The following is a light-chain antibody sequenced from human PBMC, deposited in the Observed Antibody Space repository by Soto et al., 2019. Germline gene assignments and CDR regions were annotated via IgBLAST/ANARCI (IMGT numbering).Light chain of an antibody. CDR3: QSYDSSLSALYV. Sequence: QSVLTQPPSVSGAPGQRITISCTGSSSNIGAGYDVHWYQQLPGTAPKLLMYGNSNRPSGVPDRFSGSKSGTSASLAITGLQAEDEADYYRQSYDSSLSALYVFGTGTKVTVL. CDR2: GNS. CDR1: SSNIGAGYD. J-gene: IGLJ1*01. V-gene: IGLV1-40*01.